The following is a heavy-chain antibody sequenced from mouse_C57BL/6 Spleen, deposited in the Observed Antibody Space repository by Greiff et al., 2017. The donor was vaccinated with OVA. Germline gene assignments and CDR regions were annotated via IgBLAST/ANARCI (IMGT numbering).Heavy chain of an antibody. J-gene: IGHJ2*01. CDR2: ISSGSSTI. CDR1: GFTFSDYG. CDR3: ARNGNSPYYDY. Sequence: EVKVVESGGGLVKPGGSLKLSCAASGFTFSDYGMHWVRQAPEKGLEWVAYISSGSSTIYSADTVKGRFTISRDNAKNTLFLQMTSMRSEDTAVCYCARNGNSPYYDYWGQGTTLTVSS. D-gene: IGHD2-1*01. V-gene: IGHV5-17*01.